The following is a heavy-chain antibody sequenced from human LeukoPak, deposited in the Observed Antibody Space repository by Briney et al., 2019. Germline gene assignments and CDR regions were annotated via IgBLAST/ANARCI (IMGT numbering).Heavy chain of an antibody. CDR2: IYYSGST. V-gene: IGHV4-59*01. CDR3: ARGGRAYYDILTGHHYYYYMDY. CDR1: GGSISSYY. D-gene: IGHD3-9*01. Sequence: PSETLSLTCTVSGGSISSYYWSWIRQPPGKGPEWIGYIYYSGSTNYNPSLKSRVTISVDTSKNQFSLKLSSVTAADTAVYYCARGGRAYYDILTGHHYYYYMDYWGQGTLVTVSS. J-gene: IGHJ4*02.